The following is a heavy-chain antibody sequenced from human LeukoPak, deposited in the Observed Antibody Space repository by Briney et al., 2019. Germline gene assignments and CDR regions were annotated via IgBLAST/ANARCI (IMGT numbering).Heavy chain of an antibody. D-gene: IGHD5-24*01. CDR2: IYPGDSDT. V-gene: IGHV5-51*01. CDR1: GYSFTSFW. Sequence: GESLKISCKASGYSFTSFWIAWVRQMPGKGLECMGVIYPGDSDTRYSPSFQGQVTISADKSISTAYLQWSGLKASDTAMYYCARRGRDGYKLWGQGTLVTVSS. J-gene: IGHJ4*02. CDR3: ARRGRDGYKL.